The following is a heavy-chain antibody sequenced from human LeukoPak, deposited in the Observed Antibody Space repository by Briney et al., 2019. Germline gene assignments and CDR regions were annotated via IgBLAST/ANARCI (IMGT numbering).Heavy chain of an antibody. CDR1: GGSINNYF. Sequence: PSETLSLTCTVSGGSINNYFWNWIRQPPGKGLEWIGYMSYTGSSSYNPSLNSRVTISVDASKNQFSLKLSSVTSADTAIYYCARGSIPTQNWFDPWGQGTPVTVSS. CDR2: MSYTGSS. V-gene: IGHV4-59*01. CDR3: ARGSIPTQNWFDP. D-gene: IGHD2-2*01. J-gene: IGHJ5*01.